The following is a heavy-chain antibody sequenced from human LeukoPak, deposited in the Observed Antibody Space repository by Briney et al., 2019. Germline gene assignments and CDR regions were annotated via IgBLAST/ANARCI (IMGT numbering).Heavy chain of an antibody. D-gene: IGHD2-8*01. CDR3: ARDRGATREWVEFDP. Sequence: PGGSPRLSCAVSGFSVSNYYMSWVRQAPGKGLEWVSLIRGSGETFYADSVKGRFTISRDDSKNTVYLQMNSLRVEDTAAYFCARDRGATREWVEFDPWGQGTLVTVSS. CDR1: GFSVSNYY. CDR2: IRGSGET. J-gene: IGHJ5*02. V-gene: IGHV3-66*03.